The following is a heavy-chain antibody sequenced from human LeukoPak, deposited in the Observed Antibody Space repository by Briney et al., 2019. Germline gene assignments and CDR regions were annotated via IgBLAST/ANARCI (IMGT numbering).Heavy chain of an antibody. CDR3: ARGWNYAFRFDY. J-gene: IGHJ4*02. CDR1: EFPFSDYW. CDR2: IKQDGSEK. V-gene: IGHV3-7*01. D-gene: IGHD1-7*01. Sequence: QPGGSLRLSCAASEFPFSDYWMTWVRQAPGKGLEWVAHIKQDGSEKYYVDSVKGRFTISRDNAKNLVYLQMNSLRAEDTAVYICARGWNYAFRFDYWGQGALVSVSS.